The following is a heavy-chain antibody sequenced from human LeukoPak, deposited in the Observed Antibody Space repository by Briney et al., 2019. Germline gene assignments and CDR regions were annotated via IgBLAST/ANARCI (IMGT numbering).Heavy chain of an antibody. D-gene: IGHD6-19*01. Sequence: GESLKISCKGSGYSFRSHWIGWVRQMPGKGLEWMGLIYPGDSDTRYSPSFQGQVTISADKSISTAYLHWSSLKASDTAMHYCARRGIAVAGTPAEYFQHWGQGTLVTVSS. V-gene: IGHV5-51*01. CDR2: IYPGDSDT. J-gene: IGHJ1*01. CDR1: GYSFRSHW. CDR3: ARRGIAVAGTPAEYFQH.